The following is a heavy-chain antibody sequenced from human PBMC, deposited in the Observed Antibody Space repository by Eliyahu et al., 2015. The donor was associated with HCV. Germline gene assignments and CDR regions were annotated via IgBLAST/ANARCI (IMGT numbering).Heavy chain of an antibody. V-gene: IGHV1-46*01. Sequence: QVQLVQSGAEVKKPGASVXVSCKASGYTFTNYYMHWVRQAPGQGLEWMGIIXPSGGSTTYAQNFQGRVTMTRATSTSTVYMELSSLKFEDTAVYYCARGDCSGGSCFSLFDYWGRGTLVTVSS. J-gene: IGHJ4*02. CDR2: IXPSGGST. D-gene: IGHD2-15*01. CDR1: GYTFTNYY. CDR3: ARGDCSGGSCFSLFDY.